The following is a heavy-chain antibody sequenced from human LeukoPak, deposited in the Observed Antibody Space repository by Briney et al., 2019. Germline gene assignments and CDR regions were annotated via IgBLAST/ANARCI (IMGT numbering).Heavy chain of an antibody. CDR1: GFTFTSSA. CDR2: IGVGQGNR. D-gene: IGHD1-14*01. Sequence: AVKVSCKSSGFTFTSSAMQWVRQPRGPRLEWIGWIGVGQGNRNFAQKFQERVCITGYMSTDTAYMALSSLRSEDTDVYLCAAGTSGRPEYFQHCGQGTLVTVSS. J-gene: IGHJ1*01. CDR3: AAGTSGRPEYFQH. V-gene: IGHV1-58*02.